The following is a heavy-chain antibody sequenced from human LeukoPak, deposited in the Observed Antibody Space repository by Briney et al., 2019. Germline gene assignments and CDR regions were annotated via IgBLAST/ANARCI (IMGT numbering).Heavy chain of an antibody. CDR1: GFTFSSYT. D-gene: IGHD2-2*01. V-gene: IGHV3-23*01. CDR2: ISGSGGST. Sequence: GRSLRLFCAASGFTFSSYTMNWVRQAPGKGLEWVSAISGSGGSTYYADSVKGRFTISRDNSKNTLYLQMNSLRAEDTAVYYCAKAPQVVVVPAAIYYYYGMDVWGQGTTVTVSS. J-gene: IGHJ6*02. CDR3: AKAPQVVVVPAAIYYYYGMDV.